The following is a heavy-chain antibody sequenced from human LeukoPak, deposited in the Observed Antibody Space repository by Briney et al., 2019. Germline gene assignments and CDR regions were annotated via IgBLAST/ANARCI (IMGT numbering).Heavy chain of an antibody. CDR3: ARVKCDAFDI. Sequence: SETLSLTCTVSGGSISSYYWSWIRQPPGKGLEWIGYIYYSGSTNYNPSLKSRVTISVDTPKNQFSLKLSSVTAADTAVYYCARVKCDAFDIWGQGTMVTVSS. V-gene: IGHV4-59*01. J-gene: IGHJ3*02. CDR2: IYYSGST. CDR1: GGSISSYY.